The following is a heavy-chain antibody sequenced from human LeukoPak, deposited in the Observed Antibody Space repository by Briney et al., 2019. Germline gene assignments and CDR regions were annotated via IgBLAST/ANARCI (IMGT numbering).Heavy chain of an antibody. V-gene: IGHV3-21*01. CDR2: ISSSSSYI. D-gene: IGHD1-7*01. Sequence: PGGSLRLSCAASGFTFSRHSINWVRQAPGKGLEWVSSISSSSSYIYYADSVKGRFTISRDNAKNSLYLQMNSLRAEDTAVYYCARDSGNYLDAFDIRGQGTMVTVSS. CDR1: GFTFSRHS. J-gene: IGHJ3*02. CDR3: ARDSGNYLDAFDI.